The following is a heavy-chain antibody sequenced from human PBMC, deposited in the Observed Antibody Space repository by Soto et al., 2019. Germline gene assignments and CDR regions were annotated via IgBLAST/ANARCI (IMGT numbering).Heavy chain of an antibody. D-gene: IGHD5-18*01. V-gene: IGHV1-46*01. CDR2: INPSGGST. J-gene: IGHJ4*02. CDR3: ARDGPSAMALDY. CDR1: GCTFTSYY. Sequence: ASVKVSCKASGCTFTSYYMHWVRQAPGQGLEWMGIINPSGGSTSYAQKFQGRVTMTRDTSTSTVYMELSSLRSEDTAVYYCARDGPSAMALDYWGQGTLVTSPQ.